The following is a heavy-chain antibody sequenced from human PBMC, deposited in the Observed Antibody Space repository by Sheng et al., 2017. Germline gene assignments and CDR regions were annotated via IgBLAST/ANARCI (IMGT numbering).Heavy chain of an antibody. D-gene: IGHD6-19*01. CDR3: ARGLKARIAVAGTYYFDY. CDR1: GFTFSSYE. CDR2: ISSSGSTI. V-gene: IGHV3-48*03. Sequence: EVQLVESGGGLVQPGGSLRLSCAASGFTFSSYEMNWVRQAPGKGLEWVSYISSSGSTIYYADSVKGRFTISRDNAKNSLYLQMNSLRAEDTAVYYCARGLKARIAVAGTYYFDYWGQGTLVTVSS. J-gene: IGHJ4*02.